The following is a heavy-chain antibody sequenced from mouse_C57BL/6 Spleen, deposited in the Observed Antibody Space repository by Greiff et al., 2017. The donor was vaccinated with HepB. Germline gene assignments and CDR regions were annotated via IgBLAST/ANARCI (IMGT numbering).Heavy chain of an antibody. J-gene: IGHJ2*01. CDR3: ARSRGITDFDY. CDR1: GYTFTSYW. Sequence: QVQLQQPGAELVMPGASVKLSCKASGYTFTSYWMHWVKQRPGQGLEWIGEIDPSDSYTNYNQKFKGKSTLTVDKSSSTAYMQLSSLTSEDSAVYYCARSRGITDFDYWGQGTTLTVSS. CDR2: IDPSDSYT. D-gene: IGHD2-4*01. V-gene: IGHV1-69*01.